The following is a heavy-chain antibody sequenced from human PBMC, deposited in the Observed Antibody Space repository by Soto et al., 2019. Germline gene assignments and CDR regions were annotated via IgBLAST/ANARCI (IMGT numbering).Heavy chain of an antibody. CDR2: ITGSGSIT. V-gene: IGHV3-23*01. J-gene: IGHJ4*02. CDR3: AKGLLQYQLLGSFDY. Sequence: GGSLRLSCAASGFSFSSFAMSWVRQAPGKGLDWVSVITGSGSITYSADSVKGRFTISRDNSKGTLYLQMNSLRAEDTAIYYCAKGLLQYQLLGSFDYWGQGSQVTAPQ. D-gene: IGHD2-2*01. CDR1: GFSFSSFA.